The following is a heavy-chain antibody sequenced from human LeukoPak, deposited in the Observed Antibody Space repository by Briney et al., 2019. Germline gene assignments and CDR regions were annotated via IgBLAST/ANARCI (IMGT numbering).Heavy chain of an antibody. CDR3: ARGRLSSWRDLYYFDY. CDR2: IYYSGST. J-gene: IGHJ4*02. D-gene: IGHD6-13*01. Sequence: ASETLSLTCTVSGGSISSYYWSWIRQPPGKGLGWSGYIYYSGSTNYNPSLKSRVTISVDTSKNQFSLKLSSVTAADTAVYYCARGRLSSWRDLYYFDYWGQGTLVTVSS. CDR1: GGSISSYY. V-gene: IGHV4-59*08.